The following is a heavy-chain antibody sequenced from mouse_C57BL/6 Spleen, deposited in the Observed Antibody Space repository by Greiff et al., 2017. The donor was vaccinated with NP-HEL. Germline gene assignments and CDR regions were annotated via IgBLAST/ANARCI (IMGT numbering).Heavy chain of an antibody. Sequence: EVKLQESGPGLVKPSQSLSLTCSVTGYSITSGYYWNWIRQFPGNKLEWMGYISYDGSNNYNPSLKNRISITRDTSKNQFFLKLNSVTTEDTDTYYCARERAYYSNPWYFDVWGTGTTVTVSS. CDR1: GYSITSGYY. CDR3: ARERAYYSNPWYFDV. J-gene: IGHJ1*03. V-gene: IGHV3-6*01. D-gene: IGHD2-5*01. CDR2: ISYDGSN.